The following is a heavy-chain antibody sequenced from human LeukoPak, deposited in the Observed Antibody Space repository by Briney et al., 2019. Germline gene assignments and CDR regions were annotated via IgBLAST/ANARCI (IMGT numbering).Heavy chain of an antibody. V-gene: IGHV3-73*01. CDR3: TSRPPLYYYDSSEIDY. D-gene: IGHD3-22*01. CDR1: GFSVSSNY. J-gene: IGHJ4*02. Sequence: PGGSLRLSCAASGFSVSSNYMSWVRQAPGKGLEWVGRIRSKANSYATAYAASVKGRFTISRDDSKNTAYLQMNSLKTEDTAVYYCTSRPPLYYYDSSEIDYWGQGTLVTVSS. CDR2: IRSKANSYAT.